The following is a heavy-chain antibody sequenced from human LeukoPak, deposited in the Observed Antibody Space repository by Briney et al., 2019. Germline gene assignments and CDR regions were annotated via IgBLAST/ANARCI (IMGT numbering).Heavy chain of an antibody. CDR3: ARDGEYSHGIDFDY. V-gene: IGHV3-74*01. Sequence: PGGSLRLSCVASGLTVSNHWMSWVRQAPGKGLVWVSRTNGDGSDTSYADSVKGRFTISRDSATNTLYLQMNSLRAEDTAIYYCARDGEYSHGIDFDYWGQGTLVTVSP. CDR1: GLTVSNHW. J-gene: IGHJ4*02. D-gene: IGHD5-18*01. CDR2: TNGDGSDT.